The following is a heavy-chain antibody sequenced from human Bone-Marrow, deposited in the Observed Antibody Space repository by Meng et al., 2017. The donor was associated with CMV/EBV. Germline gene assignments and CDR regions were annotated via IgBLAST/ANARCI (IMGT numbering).Heavy chain of an antibody. CDR1: GFTFDEYA. CDR2: ITWNSGGI. V-gene: IGHV3-9*01. CDR3: AKGGGGGIPAALSY. Sequence: SLKISCAASGFTFDEYAMHWVRQAPGKGLEWVSGITWNSGGIVYADSVKGRFTISRDNARRSLFLQMNGLRAEDTAWYYCAKGGGGGIPAALSYWGQGPLVTVSS. J-gene: IGHJ4*01. D-gene: IGHD2-2*01.